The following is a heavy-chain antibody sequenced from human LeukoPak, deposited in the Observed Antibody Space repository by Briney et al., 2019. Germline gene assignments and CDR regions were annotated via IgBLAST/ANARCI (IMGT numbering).Heavy chain of an antibody. CDR2: IKQDGSEK. CDR1: GFTFSSYW. D-gene: IGHD3-22*01. J-gene: IGHJ5*02. Sequence: GGSLRLSCAASGFTFSSYWMSWVRQAPGKGLEWVANIKQDGSEKYYVDSVKGRFTISRDNAKNSLYLRMNSLRAEDTAVYYCARGWYYYDSGGYSWFDPWGQGTLVTVSS. CDR3: ARGWYYYDSGGYSWFDP. V-gene: IGHV3-7*03.